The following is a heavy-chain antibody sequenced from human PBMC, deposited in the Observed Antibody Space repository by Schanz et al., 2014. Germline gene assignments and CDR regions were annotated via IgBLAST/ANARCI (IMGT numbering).Heavy chain of an antibody. V-gene: IGHV3-23*01. J-gene: IGHJ4*02. CDR3: ARGGPAYYFDD. CDR1: GFSFSSYA. CDR2: MNESHSTI. Sequence: EVQLLESGGGLVEPGGSLRLSCAASGFSFSSYAMGWVRQARGKGLEWVSAMNESHSTIYYADSVRGRFTISRDNAKNSLFLHMNSLRAEDTAVYYCARGGPAYYFDDWGQGTLVTVSS.